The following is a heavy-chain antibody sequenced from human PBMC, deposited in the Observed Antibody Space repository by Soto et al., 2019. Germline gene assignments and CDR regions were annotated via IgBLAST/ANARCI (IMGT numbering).Heavy chain of an antibody. V-gene: IGHV3-23*01. D-gene: IGHD2-2*01. CDR1: GFTFSSYA. CDR2: ISGSGGST. J-gene: IGHJ6*02. CDR3: AKKAEDIVVVPATLIGMDV. Sequence: PGGSLRLSCAASGFTFSSYAMSWVRQAPGKGLEWVSAISGSGGSTYYADSVKGRFTISRDNSKNTLYLQMNSLRAEDTAVYYCAKKAEDIVVVPATLIGMDVWGQGTTVTVSS.